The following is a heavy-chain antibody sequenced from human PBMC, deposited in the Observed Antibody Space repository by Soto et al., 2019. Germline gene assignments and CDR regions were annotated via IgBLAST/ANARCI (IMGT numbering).Heavy chain of an antibody. V-gene: IGHV4-59*08. Sequence: SETLSLTCTVSGGSISSYYWSWIRQPPGKGLEWIGYIYYSGSTNYNPSLKSRVTISVDTSKNQFSLKLRSVTAADTAVYYCARHLQPRFLRYSRGYYFDYWGQGTLVTVSS. CDR2: IYYSGST. CDR3: ARHLQPRFLRYSRGYYFDY. CDR1: GGSISSYY. J-gene: IGHJ4*02. D-gene: IGHD3-9*01.